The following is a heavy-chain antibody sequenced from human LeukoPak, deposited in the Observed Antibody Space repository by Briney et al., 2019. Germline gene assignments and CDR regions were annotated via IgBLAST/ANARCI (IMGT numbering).Heavy chain of an antibody. Sequence: GYTXXXYYMHWVRQAPGQGVEGMGWINPNSGGTNYAQKFQGRVTMTRDTSISTAYMELSRLRSDDTAVYYCARDYPQLNWFDPWGQGTLVTVSS. V-gene: IGHV1-2*02. CDR2: INPNSGGT. CDR1: GYTXXXYY. J-gene: IGHJ5*02. D-gene: IGHD5-24*01. CDR3: ARDYPQLNWFDP.